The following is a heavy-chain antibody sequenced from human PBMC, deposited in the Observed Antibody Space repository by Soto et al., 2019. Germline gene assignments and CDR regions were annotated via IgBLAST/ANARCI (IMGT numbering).Heavy chain of an antibody. Sequence: EVQLVETGGGWVQPGGSLRLSCAASGFSVSSNYMSWVRQAPGKGLEWVSVLYSGGTTYSADSVKGRFTISRDNSKNTLFLQMNNLRAEDTAVYYCARGRKDFDYWGQGTLVTVSS. J-gene: IGHJ4*02. CDR3: ARGRKDFDY. CDR1: GFSVSSNY. V-gene: IGHV3-53*02. CDR2: LYSGGTT.